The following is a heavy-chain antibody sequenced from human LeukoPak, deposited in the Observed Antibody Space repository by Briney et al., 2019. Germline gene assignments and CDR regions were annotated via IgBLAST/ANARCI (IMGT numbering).Heavy chain of an antibody. V-gene: IGHV4-31*03. CDR1: GGSISSGGYY. D-gene: IGHD1-26*01. J-gene: IGHJ4*02. CDR2: IYYSGST. Sequence: SETLSLTCTVSGGSISSGGYYWSWIRQHPGKGLEWIGYIYYSGSTYYNPSLKSRVTISVDTSMNQFSLKLSPVTAADTAVYYCARDPLGNGSYDWGQGTLVTVSS. CDR3: ARDPLGNGSYD.